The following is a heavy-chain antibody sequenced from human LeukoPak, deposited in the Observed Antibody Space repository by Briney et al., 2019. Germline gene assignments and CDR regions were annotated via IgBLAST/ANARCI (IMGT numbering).Heavy chain of an antibody. J-gene: IGHJ4*02. CDR1: GYTFTSYD. V-gene: IGHV1-8*01. CDR2: MNPNSGNT. Sequence: ASVKVSCKASGYTFTSYDINWVRQATGQGLEWMGWMNPNSGNTGYAQKFQGRVTMTRNTSISTAYMELSRLRSDDTAVYYCARDPVGSSPLDYWGQETLVTVSS. D-gene: IGHD1-26*01. CDR3: ARDPVGSSPLDY.